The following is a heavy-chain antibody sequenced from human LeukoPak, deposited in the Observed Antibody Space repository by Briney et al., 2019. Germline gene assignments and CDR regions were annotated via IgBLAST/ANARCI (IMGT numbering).Heavy chain of an antibody. CDR1: GYTFTSYG. CDR2: ISAYNGNT. V-gene: IGHV1-18*01. CDR3: ARADAGIAVAPSDY. J-gene: IGHJ4*02. D-gene: IGHD6-19*01. Sequence: GASVKVSCKASGYTFTSYGISWVRQAPGQGLEWMGWISAYNGNTNYAQKLQGRVNMTTDTSTSTAYMELRSLRSDDTAVYYCARADAGIAVAPSDYWGQGTLVTVSS.